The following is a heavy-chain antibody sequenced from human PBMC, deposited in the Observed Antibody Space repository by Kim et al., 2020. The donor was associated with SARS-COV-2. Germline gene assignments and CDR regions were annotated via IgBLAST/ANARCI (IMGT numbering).Heavy chain of an antibody. J-gene: IGHJ6*02. V-gene: IGHV4-34*01. CDR2: INHSGST. CDR1: GGSFSGYY. Sequence: SETLSLTCAVYGGSFSGYYWSWIRQPPGKGLEWIGEINHSGSTNYNPSLKSRVTISVDTSKNQFSLKLSSVTAADTAVYYCARGQPTTVTEYGMDVWGQG. CDR3: ARGQPTTVTEYGMDV. D-gene: IGHD4-17*01.